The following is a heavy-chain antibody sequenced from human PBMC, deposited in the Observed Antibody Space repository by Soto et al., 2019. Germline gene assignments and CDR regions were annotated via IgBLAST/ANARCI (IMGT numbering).Heavy chain of an antibody. CDR2: IYYSGST. Sequence: PSGTLSLTCTVSGGSISSYYWSWIRQPPGKGLEWIGYIYYSGSTNYNPSLKSRVTISVDTSKNQFSLKLSSVTAADTAVYYCASKHHRYWFDPWGQGALVTVSS. CDR1: GGSISSYY. CDR3: ASKHHRYWFDP. J-gene: IGHJ5*02. V-gene: IGHV4-59*01.